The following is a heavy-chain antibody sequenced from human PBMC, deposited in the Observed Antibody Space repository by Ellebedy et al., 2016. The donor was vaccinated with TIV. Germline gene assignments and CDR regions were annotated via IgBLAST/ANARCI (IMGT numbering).Heavy chain of an antibody. CDR3: TRARMWFGGLD. V-gene: IGHV3-53*01. J-gene: IGHJ4*02. CDR1: GFTVTNNY. CDR2: VYTGGTT. D-gene: IGHD3-10*01. Sequence: GESLKISCVASGFTVTNNYMSWVRQAPGKGLEWVSSVYTGGTTYSSESVKGRFTASRDNSKHTRYLQMNSLRAEDTALYYCTRARMWFGGLDWGQGTQVTVSS.